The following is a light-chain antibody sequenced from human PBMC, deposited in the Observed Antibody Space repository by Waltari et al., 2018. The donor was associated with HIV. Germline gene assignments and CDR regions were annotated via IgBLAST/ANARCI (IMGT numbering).Light chain of an antibody. CDR2: AAS. J-gene: IGKJ4*01. Sequence: DIQMTQSPSSLSASVGDRVTITCRASQSISSHLNWYQQKPGKAPKLLIYAASSLQIGVPSRFSGRGSGTDFTLTISSLQPEDFATYYCQQSYNTPPVTFGGGTKVEMK. CDR1: QSISSH. V-gene: IGKV1-39*01. CDR3: QQSYNTPPVT.